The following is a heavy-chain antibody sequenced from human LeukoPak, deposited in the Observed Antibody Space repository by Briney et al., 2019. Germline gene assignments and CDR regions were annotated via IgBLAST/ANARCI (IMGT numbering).Heavy chain of an antibody. CDR3: AREVATIFRGAFDI. V-gene: IGHV4-30-4*01. D-gene: IGHD5-12*01. J-gene: IGHJ3*02. CDR1: GGSISSGDYY. Sequence: SQTLSLTCTVSGGSISSGDYYWSWIRQPPGKGLEWIGYIYYSGSTYYNPSLKSRVTISVDTSKNQFSLKLSSVTAADTAVYYCAREVATIFRGAFDIWGQGTMVTVSS. CDR2: IYYSGST.